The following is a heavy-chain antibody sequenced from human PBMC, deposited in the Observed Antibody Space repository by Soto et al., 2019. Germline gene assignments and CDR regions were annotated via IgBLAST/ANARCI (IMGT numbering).Heavy chain of an antibody. CDR3: ARAFTIFGVVIDAFDI. D-gene: IGHD3-3*01. Sequence: GGSLRLSCAASGFTFSSYGMHWVRQAPGKGLEWVAVIWYDGSNKYYADSVKGRFTISRDNSKNTLYLQMNSLRAEDTAVYYCARAFTIFGVVIDAFDIWGQGTMVTVSS. CDR2: IWYDGSNK. J-gene: IGHJ3*02. V-gene: IGHV3-33*01. CDR1: GFTFSSYG.